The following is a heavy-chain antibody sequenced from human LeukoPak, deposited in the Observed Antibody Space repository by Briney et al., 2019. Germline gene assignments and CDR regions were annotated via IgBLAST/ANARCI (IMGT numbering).Heavy chain of an antibody. CDR3: AKAWDYGDRGEIDY. CDR2: VSPYNGDT. V-gene: IGHV1-18*01. J-gene: IGHJ4*02. CDR1: GHTSTTYA. Sequence: ASVKVSCKASGHTSTTYAIHWVRQAPGQGLEWMGWVSPYNGDTKYAQNHQGRVTMTTDTSTTTAHMELRSLTSDDTAVYYCAKAWDYGDRGEIDYWGQGTLVTVSS. D-gene: IGHD4-17*01.